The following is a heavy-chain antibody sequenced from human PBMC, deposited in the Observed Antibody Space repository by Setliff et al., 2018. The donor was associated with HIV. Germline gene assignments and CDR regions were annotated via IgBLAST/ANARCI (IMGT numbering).Heavy chain of an antibody. CDR3: ATDGA. CDR1: GLTFSRHW. V-gene: IGHV3-74*01. CDR2: VNNDGSST. Sequence: PGGSLRLSCAASGLTFSRHWMHWVRQAPGKGLVWVSRVNNDGSSTTYADSVRGRFAISRDNTKNTVYLQMNSLRAGDTAVYYCATDGAWGQGTLVTVSS. D-gene: IGHD3-16*01. J-gene: IGHJ5*02.